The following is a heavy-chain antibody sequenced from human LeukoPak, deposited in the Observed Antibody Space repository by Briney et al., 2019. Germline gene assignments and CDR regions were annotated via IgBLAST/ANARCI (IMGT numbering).Heavy chain of an antibody. J-gene: IGHJ4*02. V-gene: IGHV3-33*01. D-gene: IGHD3-10*01. CDR2: IWYDGSNE. CDR1: GFTFSSYG. Sequence: GGFLRLSCAASGFTFSSYGMHWVRQAPGKGLEWVALIWYDGSNEHYADSVKGRFTISRDNSKNTLYLQMNSLRAEDTAVYYCARFITMVRRVIDYWGQGTLVTVSS. CDR3: ARFITMVRRVIDY.